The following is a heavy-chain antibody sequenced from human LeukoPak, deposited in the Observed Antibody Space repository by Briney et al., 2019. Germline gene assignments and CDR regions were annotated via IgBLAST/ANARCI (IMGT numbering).Heavy chain of an antibody. Sequence: GGSLRLSCAASGFTFSSYGMHWVRQAPGKGLEWVAFIRYDGSNKYYADPVKGRFTTSRDNSKNTLYLQMNSLRAEDTAVYYCARGWSGSHDAFDIWGQGTMVTVSS. D-gene: IGHD1-26*01. V-gene: IGHV3-30*02. CDR2: IRYDGSNK. CDR3: ARGWSGSHDAFDI. J-gene: IGHJ3*02. CDR1: GFTFSSYG.